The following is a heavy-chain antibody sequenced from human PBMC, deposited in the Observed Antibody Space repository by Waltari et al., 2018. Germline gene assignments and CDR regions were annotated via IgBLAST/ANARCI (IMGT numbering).Heavy chain of an antibody. J-gene: IGHJ5*02. CDR2: FNPNSGGT. Sequence: QVQLVQSGAEVKKPGASVKVSCKASGYTFTGYYMHWVRQARGQGLEWMGWFNPNSGGTNAAQKFPGRVTRTRDTSISTAYMELSRLRSDDTAVYYCARGIAAHLVYWFDPWGQGTLVTVSS. CDR3: ARGIAAHLVYWFDP. CDR1: GYTFTGYY. D-gene: IGHD6-6*01. V-gene: IGHV1-2*02.